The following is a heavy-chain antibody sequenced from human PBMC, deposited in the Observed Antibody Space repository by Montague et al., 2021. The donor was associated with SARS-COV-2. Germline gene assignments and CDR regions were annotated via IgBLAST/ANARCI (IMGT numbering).Heavy chain of an antibody. Sequence: SETLSLTCAVYGGSFSGYYWSWIRQPPGKGLEWIGEINHSGSTNYNPSLKSRVTISVDTSKNQFSLKLSSVTAADRAVYYCARRNYYGSGSYYNSGFDPWGQGPLVTVSS. CDR1: GGSFSGYY. D-gene: IGHD3-10*01. V-gene: IGHV4-34*01. CDR3: ARRNYYGSGSYYNSGFDP. J-gene: IGHJ5*02. CDR2: INHSGST.